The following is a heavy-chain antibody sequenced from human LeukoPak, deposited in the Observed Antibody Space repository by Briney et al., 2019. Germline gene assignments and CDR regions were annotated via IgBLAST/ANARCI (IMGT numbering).Heavy chain of an antibody. J-gene: IGHJ4*02. CDR2: IYYAGST. V-gene: IGHV4-39*01. D-gene: IGHD6-13*01. CDR3: ARQLSRSSWYYFDH. CDR1: GGSISSSSYY. Sequence: KPSETLSLTCTVSGGSISSSSYYWGWIRQPPGKGLEWIGSIYYAGSTYYNPSLKSRVTISVDASKTQFSLKLSSVTAADTAVYYCARQLSRSSWYYFDHWGQGTLVTVSS.